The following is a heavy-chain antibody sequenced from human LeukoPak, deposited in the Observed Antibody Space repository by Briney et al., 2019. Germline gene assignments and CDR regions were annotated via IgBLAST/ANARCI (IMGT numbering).Heavy chain of an antibody. CDR3: ARAVPAPGTPENAFDI. D-gene: IGHD6-13*01. Sequence: GGSLRLSCTASGFTFGDFAMSWFRQAPGKGLEWVGFIRSEAYGGTTEYAASVKGRFTISRDDSKSIAYLQMNSLSTEDTALYYCARAVPAPGTPENAFDIWGQGTMVTVSS. V-gene: IGHV3-49*03. CDR2: IRSEAYGGTT. J-gene: IGHJ3*02. CDR1: GFTFGDFA.